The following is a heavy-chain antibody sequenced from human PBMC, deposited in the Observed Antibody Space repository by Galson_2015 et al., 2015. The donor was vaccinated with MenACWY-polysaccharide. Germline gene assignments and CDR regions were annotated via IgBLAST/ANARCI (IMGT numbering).Heavy chain of an antibody. CDR1: GGSIRTGADH. CDR3: ACWQLWGGWVS. J-gene: IGHJ5*02. D-gene: IGHD2-21*01. Sequence: TLSLTCTVPGGSIRTGADHWTWIRQPAGKGLEWIGRIFSSGGTAYNPSLKSRVTISMETSRNQFSLKLDPVIAADTAVYYCACWQLWGGWVSWGQG. CDR2: IFSSGGT. V-gene: IGHV4-61*02.